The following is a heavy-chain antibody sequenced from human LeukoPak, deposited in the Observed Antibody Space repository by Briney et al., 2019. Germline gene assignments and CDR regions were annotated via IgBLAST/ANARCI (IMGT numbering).Heavy chain of an antibody. CDR2: MNPNSGNT. V-gene: IGHV1-8*01. CDR3: ARVGYYDYIWGSYRYRKFDY. CDR1: GYTFTSYD. D-gene: IGHD3-16*02. Sequence: GASVKVSCKASGYTFTSYDINWVRQATGQGLEWMGWMNPNSGNTGYAQKFQGRVTMTRNTSISTAYMELSSLRSEDTAVYYCARVGYYDYIWGSYRYRKFDYWGQGTLVTVSS. J-gene: IGHJ4*02.